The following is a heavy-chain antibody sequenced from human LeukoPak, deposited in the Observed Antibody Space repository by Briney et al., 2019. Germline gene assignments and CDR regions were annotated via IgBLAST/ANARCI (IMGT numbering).Heavy chain of an antibody. CDR1: GYSISSGYY. Sequence: SETLSLTCTVSGYSISSGYYWGWIRQPPGKGLEWIGSIYHSGSTYHNPSLKSRVTISLGTANNHFSLKLSSVTAADRAVYYCATFRTTGYYMDVWAKGTTVTISS. V-gene: IGHV4-38-2*02. CDR3: ATFRTTGYYMDV. CDR2: IYHSGST. J-gene: IGHJ6*03. D-gene: IGHD4-17*01.